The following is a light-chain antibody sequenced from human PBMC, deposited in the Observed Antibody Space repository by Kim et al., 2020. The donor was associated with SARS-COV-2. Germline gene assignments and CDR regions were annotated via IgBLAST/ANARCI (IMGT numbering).Light chain of an antibody. Sequence: ITNSCTCASSCNGTYNPVSWYQHHPGKAPKLIIYGGDERPSGVSHRFSGSKSGNTASLTISGLQSEDEGYYYCCSFAGSTTFALFGGGTQLTVL. CDR2: GGD. V-gene: IGLV2-23*03. J-gene: IGLJ3*02. CDR1: SSCNGTYNP. CDR3: CSFAGSTTFAL.